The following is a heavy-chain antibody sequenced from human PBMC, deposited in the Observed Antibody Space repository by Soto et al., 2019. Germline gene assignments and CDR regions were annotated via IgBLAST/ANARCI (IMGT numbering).Heavy chain of an antibody. CDR1: GFSLSSSGAA. CDR3: AHSMVRTNYAMDV. CDR2: IYWDDDK. J-gene: IGHJ6*02. Sequence: QITLKESGPTLVKPTQTLTLTCTCAGFSLSSSGAAVGWIRQPPGEALDWLALIYWDDDKRYSPSLRTRLTITQDISKNQVVLTMTNMDPVDAGTYYCAHSMVRTNYAMDVWGQGTTVTVSS. D-gene: IGHD3-10*01. V-gene: IGHV2-5*02.